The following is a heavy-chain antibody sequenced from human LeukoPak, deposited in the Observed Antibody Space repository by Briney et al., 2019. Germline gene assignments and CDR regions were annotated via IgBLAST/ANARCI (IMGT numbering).Heavy chain of an antibody. CDR3: ERQLGNIDY. V-gene: IGHV4-59*08. D-gene: IGHD3-9*01. J-gene: IGHJ4*02. CDR2: GST. Sequence: GSTTYNPSLKSRATISVDTSKNQFSLRLTSVTAADTAVYYCERQLGNIDYWGQGTLVTVSS.